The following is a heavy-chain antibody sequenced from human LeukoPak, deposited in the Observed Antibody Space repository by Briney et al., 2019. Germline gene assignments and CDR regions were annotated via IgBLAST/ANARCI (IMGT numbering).Heavy chain of an antibody. CDR3: ARDRGVDGDYAFDY. J-gene: IGHJ4*02. Sequence: GGSLRLSCAASGFTFSSYAMHWVRQAPGKGLEWVAVIAYDGNSKYYADSVQGRFTISRDNSKNTLDLQMNSLRGEDTAVYYCARDRGVDGDYAFDYWGQGTLVTVSS. V-gene: IGHV3-30-3*01. CDR1: GFTFSSYA. CDR2: IAYDGNSK. D-gene: IGHD4-17*01.